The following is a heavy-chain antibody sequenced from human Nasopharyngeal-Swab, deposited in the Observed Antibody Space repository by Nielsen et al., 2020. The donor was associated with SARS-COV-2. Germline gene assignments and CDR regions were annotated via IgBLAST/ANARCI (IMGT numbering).Heavy chain of an antibody. CDR2: INPNSGDT. V-gene: IGHV1-2*04. CDR3: ARDLLREVLLDF. Sequence: ASVKVSCKASGYTFTGYYIHWVRQAPGQGLEWMGWINPNSGDTNYAQSFQGWVTMTRDTSISTAYMELTRLRSEDTAVYYCARDLLREVLLDFWGQGTLVTVSS. J-gene: IGHJ4*02. D-gene: IGHD2-15*01. CDR1: GYTFTGYY.